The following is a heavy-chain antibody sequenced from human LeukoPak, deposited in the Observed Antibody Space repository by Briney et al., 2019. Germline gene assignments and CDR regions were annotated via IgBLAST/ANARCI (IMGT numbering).Heavy chain of an antibody. J-gene: IGHJ4*02. CDR2: LSGSGGST. CDR3: ARSPVAGPPNYFDY. Sequence: GGALRLSCAASGFTFSFYTMSWVRQAPGKGLEWVSGLSGSGGSTYYSDSVKGRFTISRDNSKNTLYLQIDFLTAEDTAVYYCARSPVAGPPNYFDYLGQGTLVTVSS. CDR1: GFTFSFYT. V-gene: IGHV3-23*01. D-gene: IGHD6-19*01.